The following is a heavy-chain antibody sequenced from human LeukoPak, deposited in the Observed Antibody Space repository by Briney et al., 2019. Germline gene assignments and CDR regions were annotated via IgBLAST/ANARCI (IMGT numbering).Heavy chain of an antibody. V-gene: IGHV3-11*03. J-gene: IGHJ4*02. CDR2: ISASSSYI. Sequence: GGSLRLSCAASGFNFNDYYMSWIRQAPGKGLEWLSYISASSSYINYADSVKGRFTISRDNAKNSLYLQMNSLRAEDTAVYYCARQYRDVSGYQCDFDYWGQGTLATVSS. D-gene: IGHD3-22*01. CDR3: ARQYRDVSGYQCDFDY. CDR1: GFNFNDYY.